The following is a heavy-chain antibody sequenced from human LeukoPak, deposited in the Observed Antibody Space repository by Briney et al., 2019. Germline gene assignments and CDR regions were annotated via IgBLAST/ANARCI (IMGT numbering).Heavy chain of an antibody. Sequence: SETLSLTCTVSVGSISSHYWSWIRQSPGKGLEWIAYIYYTGSADYNPSLESRVTLSLDTSKNQFSLNLSSVTAADTAVYYCARYHYDYGDYYFDYWGQGALVTVSS. CDR1: VGSISSHY. D-gene: IGHD4-17*01. J-gene: IGHJ4*02. CDR2: IYYTGSA. CDR3: ARYHYDYGDYYFDY. V-gene: IGHV4-59*11.